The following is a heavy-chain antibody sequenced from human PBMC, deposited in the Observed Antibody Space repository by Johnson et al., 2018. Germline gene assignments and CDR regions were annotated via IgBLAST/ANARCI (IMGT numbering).Heavy chain of an antibody. CDR1: GYSFTSYW. D-gene: IGHD6-13*01. V-gene: IGHV5-51*01. J-gene: IGHJ3*02. CDR3: ARSYSSSWYRFGGVHAFDI. Sequence: EVQLVESGAEVKKPGESLKISCKGSGYSFTSYWIGWVRQMPGKGLEWMGIIYPGDSDTRYSPSFQGQVTISADESISTAYLQWSSLKASDTAMYYCARSYSSSWYRFGGVHAFDIWGQGTMVTVSS. CDR2: IYPGDSDT.